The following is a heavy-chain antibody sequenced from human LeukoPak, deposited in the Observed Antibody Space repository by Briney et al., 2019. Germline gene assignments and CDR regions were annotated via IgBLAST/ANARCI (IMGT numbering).Heavy chain of an antibody. CDR3: VKVAVQTQVVPAAIFFDY. CDR2: ISWNSGSI. Sequence: PPGGSLRLSCGASRFTFDDYAMYWVRQAPGKGLEWVSGISWNSGSIGYADSVKGRFTISRDNSKDTLYLQMNSLSAEDTAVCYCVKVAVQTQVVPAAIFFDYWGQGTLVTVSS. V-gene: IGHV3-9*01. J-gene: IGHJ4*02. D-gene: IGHD2-2*01. CDR1: RFTFDDYA.